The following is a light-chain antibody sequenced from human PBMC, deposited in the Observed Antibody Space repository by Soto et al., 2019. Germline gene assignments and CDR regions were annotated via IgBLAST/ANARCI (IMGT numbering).Light chain of an antibody. CDR2: EVT. Sequence: QSALTQPASVSGSPEQSITISCTGTSSDVGGYNLVSWYQQHPGKAPKLIIYEVTQRPSGVSDRFFGSKSGNTASLTISGLQADDEADYSCCSYVGSKYVVFGGGTKLTVL. CDR1: SSDVGGYNL. V-gene: IGLV2-23*02. J-gene: IGLJ2*01. CDR3: CSYVGSKYVV.